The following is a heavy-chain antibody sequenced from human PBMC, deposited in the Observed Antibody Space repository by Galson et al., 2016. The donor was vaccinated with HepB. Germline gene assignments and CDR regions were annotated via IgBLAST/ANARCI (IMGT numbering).Heavy chain of an antibody. D-gene: IGHD1-1*01. J-gene: IGHJ4*02. CDR1: GFMFSTYW. V-gene: IGHV3-7*03. CDR3: AKDPNWDLGY. CDR2: IKTDGSEK. Sequence: SLRLSCAASGFMFSTYWMMWVRQAPGKGPEWVAMIKTDGSEKYYVESVKGRFTISRDNAKNSLYLQMDSLRGDETAVYHCAKDPNWDLGYWGQGALVTVSS.